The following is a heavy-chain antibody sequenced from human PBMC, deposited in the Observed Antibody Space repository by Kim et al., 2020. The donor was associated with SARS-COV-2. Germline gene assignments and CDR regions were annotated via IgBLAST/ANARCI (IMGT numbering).Heavy chain of an antibody. CDR2: IYYSGST. J-gene: IGHJ5*02. CDR3: ARVVATSGEYTPPGMYWFDP. D-gene: IGHD5-12*01. V-gene: IGHV4-30-4*01. CDR1: GGSISSGDYY. Sequence: SETLSLTCTVSGGSISSGDYYWSWIRQPPGKGLEWIGYIYYSGSTYYNPSLKSRVTISVDTSKNQFSLKLSSVTAADTAVYYCARVVATSGEYTPPGMYWFDPWGQGTLVTVSS.